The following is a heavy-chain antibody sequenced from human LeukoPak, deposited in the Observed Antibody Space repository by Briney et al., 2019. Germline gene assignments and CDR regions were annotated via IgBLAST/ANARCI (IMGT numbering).Heavy chain of an antibody. V-gene: IGHV3-30*18. CDR2: ISYDGSNK. CDR1: GFTFSSYG. D-gene: IGHD6-19*01. Sequence: GGSLRLSCAASGFTFSSYGMHWVRQAPGKGLEWVAVISYDGSNKYYADSVKGRFTIYRDNSKNTLYLQMNSLRAEDTAVYYCAKDRGDSSGWYFDYWGQGTLVTVSS. J-gene: IGHJ4*02. CDR3: AKDRGDSSGWYFDY.